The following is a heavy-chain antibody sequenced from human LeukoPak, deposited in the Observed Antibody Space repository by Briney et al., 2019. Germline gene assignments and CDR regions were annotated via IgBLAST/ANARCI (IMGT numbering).Heavy chain of an antibody. V-gene: IGHV3-73*01. CDR3: TANGDSDY. Sequence: SGGSLRLSCAASGFTFSASTMHWVRQASGKGLEWVGRIKSKANNYATAYAASVKGRFIISRDDSKNTAYLQMNSLKTEDTALYYCTANGDSDYWGQGTLVTVSS. D-gene: IGHD4-17*01. J-gene: IGHJ4*02. CDR2: IKSKANNYAT. CDR1: GFTFSAST.